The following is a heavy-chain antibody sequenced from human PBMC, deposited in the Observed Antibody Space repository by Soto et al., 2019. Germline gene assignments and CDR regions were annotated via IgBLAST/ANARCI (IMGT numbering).Heavy chain of an antibody. Sequence: QLQLQESGPGLVKPSETLSLTCTVSAGSISSSSYYWGWVRQPPGKGLEWIGTIYYSGSTYYNPSLKTRLIISVNTCKNQVSLRLSSVTAANTAVYYCARHNRGNGGSYSCYWCQGTLVIVSS. CDR3: ARHNRGNGGSYSCY. CDR2: IYYSGST. CDR1: AGSISSSSYY. D-gene: IGHD1-26*01. V-gene: IGHV4-39*01. J-gene: IGHJ4*02.